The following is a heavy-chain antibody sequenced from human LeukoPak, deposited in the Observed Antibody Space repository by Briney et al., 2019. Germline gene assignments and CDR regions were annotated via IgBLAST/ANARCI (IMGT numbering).Heavy chain of an antibody. CDR3: ARAPAQYDILTGYYTVYYYGMDV. D-gene: IGHD3-9*01. V-gene: IGHV1-2*02. Sequence: PGASVKVSCKASGYTFTGYYMHWVRQAPGQGLEWMGWINPNSGGTNYAQKFQGRVTMTRDTSISTAYMELSRLRSDDTAVYYCARAPAQYDILTGYYTVYYYGMDVWGRGTTVTVSS. CDR2: INPNSGGT. J-gene: IGHJ6*02. CDR1: GYTFTGYY.